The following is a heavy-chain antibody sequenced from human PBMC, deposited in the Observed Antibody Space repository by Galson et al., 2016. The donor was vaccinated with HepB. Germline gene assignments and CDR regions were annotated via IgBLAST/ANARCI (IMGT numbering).Heavy chain of an antibody. Sequence: GKGLEWVSVIYSGGSRYYADFVKGRFTISRHNSNNTLYLQMNSLRAEDTAVYYCAKDRGNFDLLYLRYYYYGMDVWGQGTTVPVSS. V-gene: IGHV3-53*01. CDR2: IYSGGSR. CDR3: AKDRGNFDLLYLRYYYYGMDV. J-gene: IGHJ6*02. D-gene: IGHD3-9*01.